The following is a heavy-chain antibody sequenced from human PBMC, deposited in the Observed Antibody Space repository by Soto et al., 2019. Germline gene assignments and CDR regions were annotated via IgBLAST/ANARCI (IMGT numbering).Heavy chain of an antibody. Sequence: QVQLVQSGAEVKKPGSLVKVSCKASGGTFSSYAISWVRQAPGQGLEWMGGIIPIFGTANYAQKFQGRVTNTADESTSTAYMERSSLRSEDTAVYYCARGARGWDIYGYDYGMDVWGQGTTVTVSS. CDR3: ARGARGWDIYGYDYGMDV. CDR2: IIPIFGTA. V-gene: IGHV1-69*01. J-gene: IGHJ6*02. D-gene: IGHD1-26*01. CDR1: GGTFSSYA.